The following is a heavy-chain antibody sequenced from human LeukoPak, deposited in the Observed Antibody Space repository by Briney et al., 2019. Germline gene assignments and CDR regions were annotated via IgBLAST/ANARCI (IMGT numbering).Heavy chain of an antibody. D-gene: IGHD2-2*01. J-gene: IGHJ6*02. V-gene: IGHV4-30-4*08. CDR1: GFTFSDYY. CDR2: IYYSGST. Sequence: LRLSCAASGFTFSDYYMSWIRQAPGKGLEWIGYIYYSGSTYYNPSLKSRVTISVDTSKNQFSLELSSVTAADTAVYYCARDRGVVVFYGMDVWGQGTTVTVSS. CDR3: ARDRGVVVFYGMDV.